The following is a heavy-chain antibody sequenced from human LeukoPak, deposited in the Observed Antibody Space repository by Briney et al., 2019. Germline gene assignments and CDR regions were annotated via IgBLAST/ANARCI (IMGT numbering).Heavy chain of an antibody. CDR2: ISGSGGST. D-gene: IGHD3-3*01. Sequence: GGSLRLSCAASGFTFSSYAMSWVRQAPGKGLEWVSAISGSGGSTYYADSVKGRLTISRDNSKNTLYLQINSLRAEDTAVYYCAKGNDFWSGYHYYHYMDVWGKGTTVTVSS. V-gene: IGHV3-23*01. J-gene: IGHJ6*03. CDR1: GFTFSSYA. CDR3: AKGNDFWSGYHYYHYMDV.